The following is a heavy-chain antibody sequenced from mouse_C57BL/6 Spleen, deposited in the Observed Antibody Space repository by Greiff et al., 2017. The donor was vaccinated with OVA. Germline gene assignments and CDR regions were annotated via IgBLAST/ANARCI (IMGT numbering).Heavy chain of an antibody. CDR3: TTDDSIGGY. D-gene: IGHD2-4*01. Sequence: EVQLVESGAELVRPGASVKLSCTASGFNIKDDYMHWVKQRPEQGLEWIGWIDPENGDTEYASKFQGKATITADTSSNTAYLQLSSLTSEDTAVYYCTTDDSIGGYWGQGTTLTVSS. V-gene: IGHV14-4*01. CDR2: IDPENGDT. CDR1: GFNIKDDY. J-gene: IGHJ2*01.